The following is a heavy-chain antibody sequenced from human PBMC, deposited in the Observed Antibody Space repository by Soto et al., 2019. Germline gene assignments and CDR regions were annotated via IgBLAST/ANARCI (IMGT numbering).Heavy chain of an antibody. CDR3: ARXPMALRFLERLSLGMDV. CDR2: IYYSGST. V-gene: IGHV4-39*01. D-gene: IGHD3-3*01. J-gene: IGHJ6*02. Sequence: SETLSLTCTVSGGSISSSSYYWGWIRQPPGKGLEWIGSIYYSGSTYYNPSLKSRVTISVDTSKNQFSLKLSSVTAADTAVYYCARXPMALRFLERLSLGMDVWGQGTTVTVSS. CDR1: GGSISSSSYY.